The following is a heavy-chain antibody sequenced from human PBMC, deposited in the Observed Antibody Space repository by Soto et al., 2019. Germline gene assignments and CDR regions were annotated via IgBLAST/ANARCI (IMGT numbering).Heavy chain of an antibody. V-gene: IGHV1-18*01. J-gene: IGHJ4*02. Sequence: QVHLVQSGAEVKKPGASVKVSCKGSGYTFTSYGITWVRQAPGQGLEWMGWISAHNCNTDYAQKLQGRVTVPRATSTRPAYWEFRSLSLDDTAVYYGARGRHGDHWGQGALVTFSS. CDR1: GYTFTSYG. CDR2: ISAHNCNT. CDR3: ARGRHGDH.